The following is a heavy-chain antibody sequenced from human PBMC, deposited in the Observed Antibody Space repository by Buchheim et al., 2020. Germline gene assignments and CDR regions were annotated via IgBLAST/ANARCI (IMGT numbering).Heavy chain of an antibody. CDR2: ISYDGSNK. CDR1: GFTFSSYG. Sequence: QVQLVESGGGVVQPGRSLRLSCAASGFTFSSYGMHWVRQAPGKGLEWVAVISYDGSNKYYADSVKGRFTISRDNSKNTLYLQMNSLRVEDTAVYYCAKNDFWSGNNWFDPWGQGTL. CDR3: AKNDFWSGNNWFDP. D-gene: IGHD3-3*01. J-gene: IGHJ5*02. V-gene: IGHV3-30*18.